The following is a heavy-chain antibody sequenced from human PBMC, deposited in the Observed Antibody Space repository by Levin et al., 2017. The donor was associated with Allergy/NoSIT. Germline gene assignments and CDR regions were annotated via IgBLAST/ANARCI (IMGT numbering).Heavy chain of an antibody. V-gene: IGHV4-34*01. CDR2: INHSGST. J-gene: IGHJ4*02. Sequence: ESLKISCAVYGGSFSGYYWSWIRQPPGKGLEWIGEINHSGSTNYNPSLKSRVTISVDTSKNQFSLKLSSVTAADTAVYYCARCFSSCSWGQGTLVTVSS. CDR3: ARCFSSCS. D-gene: IGHD6-13*01. CDR1: GGSFSGYY.